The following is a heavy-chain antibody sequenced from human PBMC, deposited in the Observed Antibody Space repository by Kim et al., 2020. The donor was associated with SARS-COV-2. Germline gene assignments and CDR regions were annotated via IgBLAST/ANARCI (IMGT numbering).Heavy chain of an antibody. V-gene: IGHV4-34*01. CDR3: ARLLNGTVDY. J-gene: IGHJ4*02. D-gene: IGHD2-8*01. CDR2: INHSGST. CDR1: GGSFSGYY. Sequence: SETLSLTCAVYGGSFSGYYWSWIRQPPGKGLEWIGEINHSGSTNYNPSLKSRVTISVDTSKNQFSLKLSSVTAADTAVYYCARLLNGTVDYWGQGTLVTVSS.